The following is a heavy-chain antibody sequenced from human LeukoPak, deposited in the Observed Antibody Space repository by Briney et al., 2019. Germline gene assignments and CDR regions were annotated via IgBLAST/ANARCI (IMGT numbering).Heavy chain of an antibody. CDR3: ARDTAELLSYYYGMDV. CDR2: IWYDGSNK. CDR1: GFTFSSYG. Sequence: GGSLRLSCAASGFTFSSYGMHWVRQAPGKGLERVAVIWYDGSNKYYADSVKGRFTISRDNSKNTLYLQMNSLRAEDTAVYYCARDTAELLSYYYGMDVWGQGTTVTVSS. J-gene: IGHJ6*02. D-gene: IGHD1-26*01. V-gene: IGHV3-33*01.